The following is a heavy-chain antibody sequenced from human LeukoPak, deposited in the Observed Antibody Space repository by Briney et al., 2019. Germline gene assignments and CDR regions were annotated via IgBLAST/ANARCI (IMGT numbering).Heavy chain of an antibody. J-gene: IGHJ5*02. V-gene: IGHV4-39*01. Sequence: PSETLSLTCTVSNASISSNTYYRAWIRQPPGKGLEWIGSIYYSGSTYYNPSLKSRVTISVDTSKNQFSLKLSSVTAADTAMYYCARNRYYYGSGNYGVPNWFDPWGQGTLVTVSS. CDR1: NASISSNTYY. CDR2: IYYSGST. D-gene: IGHD3-10*01. CDR3: ARNRYYYGSGNYGVPNWFDP.